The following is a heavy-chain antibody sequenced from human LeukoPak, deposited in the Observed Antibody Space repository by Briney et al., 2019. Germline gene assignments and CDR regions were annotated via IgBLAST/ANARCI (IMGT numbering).Heavy chain of an antibody. V-gene: IGHV3-23*01. Sequence: GGSLRLSCVASGFTFSTYAMSWVRQAPGKGLEWVSGISGSGGRTYYADSVKGRFTISRDNAKNSLYLQMNSLRAEDTALYYCARGYCSSTSCYFDYWGQGTLVTVSS. D-gene: IGHD2-2*01. CDR1: GFTFSTYA. CDR2: ISGSGGRT. J-gene: IGHJ4*02. CDR3: ARGYCSSTSCYFDY.